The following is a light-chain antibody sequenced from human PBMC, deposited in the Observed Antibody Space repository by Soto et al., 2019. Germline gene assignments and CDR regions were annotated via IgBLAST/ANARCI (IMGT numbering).Light chain of an antibody. J-gene: IGLJ3*02. V-gene: IGLV2-14*01. Sequence: QSVLTQPASVSGSPGQSITLSCTGTSSDVGGYNYVSWYQQHPGKAPKHMIYDVSNRPAGVSNRFSGSKSGNTASLTISGLQAEDEADYYFSSYTSRSLWVFGGGTKVTVL. CDR3: SSYTSRSLWV. CDR1: SSDVGGYNY. CDR2: DVS.